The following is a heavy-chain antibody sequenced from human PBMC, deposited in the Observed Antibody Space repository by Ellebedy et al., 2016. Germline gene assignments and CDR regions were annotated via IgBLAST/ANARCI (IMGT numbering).Heavy chain of an antibody. CDR3: AKADIVVVVAATRIPYYYGMDV. J-gene: IGHJ6*02. CDR1: GFTFSSYD. V-gene: IGHV3-23*01. D-gene: IGHD2-15*01. CDR2: ISGSGGST. Sequence: GESLKISCAASGFTFSSYDMSWVRQAPGKGLEWVSAISGSGGSTYYADSVKGRFTISRDNSKNTLYLQMNSLRAEDTAVYYCAKADIVVVVAATRIPYYYGMDVWGQGTTVTVSS.